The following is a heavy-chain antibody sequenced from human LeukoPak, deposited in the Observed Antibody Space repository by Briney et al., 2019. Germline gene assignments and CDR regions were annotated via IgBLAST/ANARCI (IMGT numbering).Heavy chain of an antibody. CDR1: GYTSTSYY. CDR3: ARSCSSTSCYDGGFDY. CDR2: INPSGGST. V-gene: IGHV1-46*01. D-gene: IGHD2-2*01. J-gene: IGHJ4*02. Sequence: GASVKVSCKASGYTSTSYYMHRVRQAPGQGLEWMGIINPSGGSTSYAQKFQGRVTMTRDTSTSTVYMELSSLRSEDTAVYYCARSCSSTSCYDGGFDYWGQGTLVTVSS.